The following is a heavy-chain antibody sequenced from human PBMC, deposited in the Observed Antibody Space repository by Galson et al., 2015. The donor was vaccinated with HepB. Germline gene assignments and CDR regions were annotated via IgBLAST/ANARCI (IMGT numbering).Heavy chain of an antibody. CDR1: GFTFSRFN. J-gene: IGHJ2*01. CDR3: ARARGPEDYFDL. Sequence: SLRLSCAASGFTFSRFNMDWVRQAPGKGLEWVSSITTSSVSIKYADSMEGRFTISRDDAKNSLYLKMDSLRAEDTAVYYCARARGPEDYFDLWGRGTLVTISS. CDR2: ITTSSVSI. V-gene: IGHV3-21*01.